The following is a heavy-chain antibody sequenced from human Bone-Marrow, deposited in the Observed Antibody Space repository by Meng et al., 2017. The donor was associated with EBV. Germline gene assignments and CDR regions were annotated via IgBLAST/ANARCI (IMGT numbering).Heavy chain of an antibody. J-gene: IGHJ4*02. CDR1: GGSFSGYY. CDR2: INHDGST. Sequence: QVQLQQWGAGLLKPSXXLSLTXAVYGGSFSGYYWIWIRQPPGKGLEWIGGINHDGSTNYNPSLKSRVTISVDTSKNQFSLKLSSVTAADTAVYYCARGLYSSSPRRSSPVDYWGQGTRVTVSS. V-gene: IGHV4-34*01. CDR3: ARGLYSSSPRRSSPVDY. D-gene: IGHD6-6*01.